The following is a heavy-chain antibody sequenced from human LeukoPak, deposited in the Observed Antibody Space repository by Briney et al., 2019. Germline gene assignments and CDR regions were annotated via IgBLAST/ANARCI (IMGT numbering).Heavy chain of an antibody. J-gene: IGHJ4*02. CDR1: GFTFSSYA. Sequence: GGSLRLSCAASGFTFSSYAMSWVRQAPGKGLEWVSYISTTSWSTYYTDSVKGRFTISRDTAKNSLYLQMNNLRVEDTAVYYCARGQVDGYRLLDYWGQGTLVTVSS. CDR3: ARGQVDGYRLLDY. D-gene: IGHD5-24*01. CDR2: ISTTSWST. V-gene: IGHV3-48*01.